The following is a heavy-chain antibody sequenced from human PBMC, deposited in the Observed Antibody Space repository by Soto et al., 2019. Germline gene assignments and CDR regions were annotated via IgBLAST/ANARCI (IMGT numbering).Heavy chain of an antibody. CDR1: SGSISSSNW. CDR2: IYHSGST. D-gene: IGHD3-3*01. J-gene: IGHJ4*02. V-gene: IGHV4-4*02. CDR3: ARVSRNDFWSGYYYFDY. Sequence: PSETLSLTCAVSSGSISSSNWWSWVRQPPGKGLEWIGEIYHSGSTNYNPSLKSRVTISVDKSKNQFSLKLSSVTAADTAVYYCARVSRNDFWSGYYYFDYWGQGTLVTVSS.